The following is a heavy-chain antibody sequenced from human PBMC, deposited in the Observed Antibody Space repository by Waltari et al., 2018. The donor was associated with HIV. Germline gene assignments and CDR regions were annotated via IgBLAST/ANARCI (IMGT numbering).Heavy chain of an antibody. CDR3: ARGVSIVRGVMIRGHMDV. CDR1: GYTFSAST. J-gene: IGHJ6*02. CDR2: ISGYNGNT. Sequence: VPLVQSGAEMRTPGASVKVSCRASGYTFSASTTSWVRQAPGQGLEWMGWISGYNGNTNNAQKFQGRVNMTTDTSTSTAHMELRSLRSDDTAVYYCARGVSIVRGVMIRGHMDVWGQGTTVTVSS. D-gene: IGHD3-10*01. V-gene: IGHV1-18*01.